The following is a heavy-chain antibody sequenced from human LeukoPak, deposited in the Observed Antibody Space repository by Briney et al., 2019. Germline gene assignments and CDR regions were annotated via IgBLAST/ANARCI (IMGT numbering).Heavy chain of an antibody. CDR3: TRGSDGGRNYDFDY. CDR1: GCTFSRYW. Sequence: PGGSLTLSCAGSGCTFSRYWIHWLRQGPGKGLVWVSRINLDGSSTMYADFVKGRFTISRENAKNTLYLQMNSLRVEDTALYYCTRGSDGGRNYDFDYWGQGTLVTVSS. CDR2: INLDGSST. V-gene: IGHV3-74*03. J-gene: IGHJ4*02. D-gene: IGHD1-26*01.